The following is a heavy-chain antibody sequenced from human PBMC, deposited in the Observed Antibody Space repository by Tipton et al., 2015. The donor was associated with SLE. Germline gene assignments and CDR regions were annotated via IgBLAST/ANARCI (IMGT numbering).Heavy chain of an antibody. CDR3: ARHAGGVGATP. CDR1: GASINTYY. CDR2: IFYTGST. V-gene: IGHV4-59*08. D-gene: IGHD1-26*01. J-gene: IGHJ5*02. Sequence: TLSLTCTVSGASINTYYWTWIRQSPGKGLEWIGSIFYTGSTNYNPSLKSRATMSVDRAENQFHLKLRSVTAADTAVYYCARHAGGVGATPWGQGTLVSVSS.